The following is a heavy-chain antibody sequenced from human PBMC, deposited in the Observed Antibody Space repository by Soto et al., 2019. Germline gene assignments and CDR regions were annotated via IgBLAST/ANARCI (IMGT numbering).Heavy chain of an antibody. D-gene: IGHD3-3*01. J-gene: IGHJ5*02. CDR2: IYYSGST. CDR3: ARQSYDFWSGYIWFDP. CDR1: GGSISSYY. V-gene: IGHV4-59*08. Sequence: PSETLSLTCTVSGGSISSYYWSWIRQPPGKGLEWIGYIYYSGSTNYNPSLKSRVTISVDTSKNQFSLKLSSVTAADTAVYYCARQSYDFWSGYIWFDPWGQGTLVTVSS.